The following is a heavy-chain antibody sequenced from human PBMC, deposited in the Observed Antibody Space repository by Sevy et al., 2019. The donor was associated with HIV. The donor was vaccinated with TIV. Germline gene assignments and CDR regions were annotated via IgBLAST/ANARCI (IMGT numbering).Heavy chain of an antibody. Sequence: ASVKVSCKASGYTFTSYGISWVRQAPGQGLEWMGWISAYNGNTNYAQKLQGRVTMTTDTSTSTAYMELRSLRSDDTAVYYCARHYYGSGSSAFDIWGQVTMVTVSS. J-gene: IGHJ3*02. CDR2: ISAYNGNT. CDR1: GYTFTSYG. D-gene: IGHD3-10*01. CDR3: ARHYYGSGSSAFDI. V-gene: IGHV1-18*01.